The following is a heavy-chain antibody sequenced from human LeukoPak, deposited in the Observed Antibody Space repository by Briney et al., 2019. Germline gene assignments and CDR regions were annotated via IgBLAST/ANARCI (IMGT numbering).Heavy chain of an antibody. D-gene: IGHD3-22*01. Sequence: ASVKVSCKASGYTFTSYGISWVRQAPGQGLEWMGWISAYNGNTNYAQKLQGRVTMTTDTSTSTAYMELRSLRSDDTAVYYCARTMMVVRATDYYYYYGMDVWGQGTTVTVSS. J-gene: IGHJ6*02. CDR3: ARTMMVVRATDYYYYYGMDV. V-gene: IGHV1-18*01. CDR1: GYTFTSYG. CDR2: ISAYNGNT.